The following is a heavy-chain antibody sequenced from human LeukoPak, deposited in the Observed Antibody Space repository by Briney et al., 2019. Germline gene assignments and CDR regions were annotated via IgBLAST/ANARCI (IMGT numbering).Heavy chain of an antibody. CDR2: ISSNGGST. CDR1: GFTFSSCA. Sequence: GGSLRLSCAASGFTFSSCAMSWVRQAPGKGLEYVSAISSNGGSTYYANSVKGRFTISRDNSKNTLYLQMGSLRAEDMAVYYCARDAPYCSSTSCYSDYWGQGTLVTVSS. CDR3: ARDAPYCSSTSCYSDY. D-gene: IGHD2-2*01. V-gene: IGHV3-64*01. J-gene: IGHJ4*02.